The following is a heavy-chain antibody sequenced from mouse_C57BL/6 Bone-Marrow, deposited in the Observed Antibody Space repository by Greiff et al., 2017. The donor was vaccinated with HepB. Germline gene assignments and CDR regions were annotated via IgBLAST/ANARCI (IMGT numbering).Heavy chain of an antibody. J-gene: IGHJ3*01. V-gene: IGHV2-9-1*01. Sequence: VKLVESGPGLVAPSQSLSITCTVSGFSLTSYAISWVRQPPGKGLEWLGVIWTGGGTNYNSALKSRLSISKDNSKSQVFLKMNSLQTDDTARYYCAKALYYGKGAWFAYWGQGTLVTVSA. CDR2: IWTGGGT. D-gene: IGHD2-1*01. CDR3: AKALYYGKGAWFAY. CDR1: GFSLTSYA.